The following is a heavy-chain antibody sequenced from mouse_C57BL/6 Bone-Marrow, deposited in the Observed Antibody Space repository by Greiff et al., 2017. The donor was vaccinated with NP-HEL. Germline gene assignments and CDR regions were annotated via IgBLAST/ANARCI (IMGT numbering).Heavy chain of an antibody. V-gene: IGHV1-50*01. CDR3: ARRDY. Sequence: QVQLQQPGAELVKPGASVKLSCKASGYTFTSYWMQWVKQRPGQGLEWIGEIDPSDSYTNYNQKFKDKATLTVDTSSSTAYMQLSSLTSEDSAVYYCARRDYWGQGTTLTVSS. J-gene: IGHJ2*01. CDR1: GYTFTSYW. CDR2: IDPSDSYT.